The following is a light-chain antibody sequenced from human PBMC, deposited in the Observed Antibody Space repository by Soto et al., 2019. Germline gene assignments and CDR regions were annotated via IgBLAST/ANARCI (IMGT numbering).Light chain of an antibody. CDR1: QSVSSN. Sequence: EIVMTQSPATLSVSPGERATLSCRVSQSVSSNLAWYQQKPGQAPRLLIYGASTRATGIPARFSGSGSGTEFTLTISSLQSEDFAVYSCQQYNNWPPTFGQGTKVEIK. CDR3: QQYNNWPPT. V-gene: IGKV3-15*01. CDR2: GAS. J-gene: IGKJ1*01.